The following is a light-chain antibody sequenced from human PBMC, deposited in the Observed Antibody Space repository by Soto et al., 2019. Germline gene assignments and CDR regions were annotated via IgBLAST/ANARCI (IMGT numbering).Light chain of an antibody. J-gene: IGKJ1*01. CDR1: QSVSSN. V-gene: IGKV3-15*01. CDR2: DAS. CDR3: QQYNNFWT. Sequence: EVVMTQSPATLSVSPGERATLSCRASQSVSSNLAWYQQKPGQAPRLLIYDASTRATGIPARFSGSGSGTEFTLTISSLQSEDSAVYHFQQYNNFWTFGQGTKVEIK.